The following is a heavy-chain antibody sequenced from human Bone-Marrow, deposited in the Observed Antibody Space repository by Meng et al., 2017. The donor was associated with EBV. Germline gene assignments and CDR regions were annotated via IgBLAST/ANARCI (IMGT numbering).Heavy chain of an antibody. Sequence: QGQPQESGPGLVKPSGTLSLTCAVSGGSSSSSNWWSWVRQPPGKGLEWIGEIYHSGSTNYNPSLKSRVTISVDKSKNQFSLKLSSVTAADTAVYYCATRGENCSGGSCYPFDYWGQGTLVTVSS. CDR1: GGSSSSSNW. CDR2: IYHSGST. CDR3: ATRGENCSGGSCYPFDY. J-gene: IGHJ4*02. D-gene: IGHD2-15*01. V-gene: IGHV4-4*02.